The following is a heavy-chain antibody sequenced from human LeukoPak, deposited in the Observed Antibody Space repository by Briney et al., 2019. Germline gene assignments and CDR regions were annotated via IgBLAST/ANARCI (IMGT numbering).Heavy chain of an antibody. CDR3: ARDPFSSGWYGGAPFDY. CDR1: GYTFTSYY. Sequence: ASVKVSCKASGYTFTSYYMHWVRQAPGQGLEWMGIINPSGGSTSYAQKFQGRVTMTRDMSTSTVYMELSSLRSEDTAVYYCARDPFSSGWYGGAPFDYWGQGTLVTVSS. D-gene: IGHD6-19*01. J-gene: IGHJ4*02. CDR2: INPSGGST. V-gene: IGHV1-46*01.